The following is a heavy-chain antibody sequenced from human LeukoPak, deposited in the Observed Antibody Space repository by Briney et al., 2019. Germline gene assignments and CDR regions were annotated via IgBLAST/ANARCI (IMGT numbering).Heavy chain of an antibody. D-gene: IGHD3-16*01. J-gene: IGHJ6*02. CDR2: IKQDGGER. Sequence: GGSLRLSHAASGLPLSIYWMNWASHLWGRGLEWGATIKQDGGERQYVDSVEGRYTIPRDNDEPRLYLQMNSLSAGDRAVYYCARSRAAVVMGELIPSFYYGMDVWGQGTTVTVSS. CDR1: GLPLSIYW. V-gene: IGHV3-7*03. CDR3: ARSRAAVVMGELIPSFYYGMDV.